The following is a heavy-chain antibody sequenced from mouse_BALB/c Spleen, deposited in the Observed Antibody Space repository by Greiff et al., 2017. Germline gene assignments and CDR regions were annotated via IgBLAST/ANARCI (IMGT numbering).Heavy chain of an antibody. CDR3: ARLRYDYDGAWFAY. D-gene: IGHD2-4*01. CDR2: ISSGGSYT. CDR1: EFTFGAYG. Sequence: EVKVVGSGGDLLKPGGSRNPSLPALEFTFGAYGMSWVPRTPDKRLEGVETISSGGSYTYYPDSVKGRFTISRDNAKNTLYLQMSSLKSEDTAMYYCARLRYDYDGAWFAYWGQGTLVTVSA. J-gene: IGHJ3*01. V-gene: IGHV5-6*01.